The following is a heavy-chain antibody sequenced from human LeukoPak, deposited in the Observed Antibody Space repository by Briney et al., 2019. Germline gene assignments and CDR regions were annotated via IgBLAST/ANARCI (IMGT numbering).Heavy chain of an antibody. Sequence: GESLKISCKGSGYSFTSYWIGWVRQMPGKGLEWMGIIYPGDSDTRNSPSFQGQVTISADKTISTAYLQWSSLKVSDIAMYYSAILKGTGMVYYYYGMDVWGQGTMVTVSS. D-gene: IGHD5-18*01. CDR3: AILKGTGMVYYYYGMDV. CDR1: GYSFTSYW. CDR2: IYPGDSDT. V-gene: IGHV5-51*01. J-gene: IGHJ6*02.